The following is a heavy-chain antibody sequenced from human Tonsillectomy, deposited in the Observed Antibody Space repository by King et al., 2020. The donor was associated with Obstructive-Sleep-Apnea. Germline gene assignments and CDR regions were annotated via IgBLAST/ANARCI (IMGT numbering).Heavy chain of an antibody. CDR1: GFTFTTYW. Sequence: VQLVESGGGLVQPGGSLRLSCVASGFTFTTYWMSWVRQAPGKGLEWVANIKQDGSEKYYADSVKGRFTISRDNAKDSLYLQRNSLRAEDTAVYHCAREGITIIRGVGFPTQHWGQGVLVTVSS. V-gene: IGHV3-7*03. J-gene: IGHJ1*01. D-gene: IGHD3-10*01. CDR2: IKQDGSEK. CDR3: AREGITIIRGVGFPTQH.